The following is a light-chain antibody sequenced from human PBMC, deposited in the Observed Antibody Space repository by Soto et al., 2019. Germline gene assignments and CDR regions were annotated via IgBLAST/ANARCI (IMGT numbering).Light chain of an antibody. CDR3: QQYGSSPRS. V-gene: IGKV3-20*01. J-gene: IGKJ1*01. CDR1: QSVSSSY. CDR2: GAS. Sequence: EIVLTQSPGTLSLSPGERATLSCRASQSVSSSYLAWYQQKPGQAPRLLIYGASSRATGIPDRFSGSGSGTDFTRTIVRLEPDDFAVYYCQQYGSSPRSVGQGTNVEIQ.